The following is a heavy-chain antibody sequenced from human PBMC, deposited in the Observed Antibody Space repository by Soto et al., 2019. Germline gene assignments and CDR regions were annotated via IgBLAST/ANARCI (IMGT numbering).Heavy chain of an antibody. CDR3: ARDPDP. CDR2: IYYSGST. CDR1: GGSXSSYY. J-gene: IGHJ5*02. Sequence: AETLSLTWTVSGGSXSSYYWSWIRQPPGKGLEWIGYIYYSGSTNYNPSLKSRVTISVDTSKNQFSLKLSSVTAADTAVYYCARDPDPWGQGTLVTVSS. V-gene: IGHV4-59*01.